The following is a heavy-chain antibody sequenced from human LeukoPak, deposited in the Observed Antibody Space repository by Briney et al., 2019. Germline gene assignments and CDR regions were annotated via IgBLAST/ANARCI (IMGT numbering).Heavy chain of an antibody. CDR2: IYYSGST. CDR1: GGSSSSYY. Sequence: PSETLSLTCTVSGGSSSSYYWNWIRQPPGKGLEWIGYIYYSGSTDYNSSLKSRVTISVDTSKNQFSLELSSVTAADTAVYHCARGGAYGSGSIYDYWGQGTLVTVSS. CDR3: ARGGAYGSGSIYDY. J-gene: IGHJ4*02. D-gene: IGHD3-10*01. V-gene: IGHV4-59*01.